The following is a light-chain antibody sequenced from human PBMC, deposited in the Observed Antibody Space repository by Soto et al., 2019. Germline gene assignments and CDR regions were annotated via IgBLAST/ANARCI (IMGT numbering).Light chain of an antibody. Sequence: QSVLTQPPSASGTPGQRVSISCSGSASNVGSTYVFWYQQVPGTAPTLLIYKNNQRPSGVSDRFSGSKSGTSPSLAISGLRVDDEADYYCASWDNDLNGPIFGGGTKLTVL. CDR1: ASNVGSTY. J-gene: IGLJ2*01. CDR2: KNN. CDR3: ASWDNDLNGPI. V-gene: IGLV1-47*01.